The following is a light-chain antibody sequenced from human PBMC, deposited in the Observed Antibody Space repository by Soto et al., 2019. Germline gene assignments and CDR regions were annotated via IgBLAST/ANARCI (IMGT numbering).Light chain of an antibody. CDR2: ELN. J-gene: IGLJ1*01. CDR1: TRDIGYYDY. Sequence: QSAQTQPASVSGSPGPSITIYCTGTTRDIGYYDYVSWYQHHPGKAPKLIIYELNSRPSGVSNRVSGSTSVNAASLTISGLQADDEADYFCSSRSSGSAYYVFGTGAKVTGL. V-gene: IGLV2-14*01. CDR3: SSRSSGSAYYV.